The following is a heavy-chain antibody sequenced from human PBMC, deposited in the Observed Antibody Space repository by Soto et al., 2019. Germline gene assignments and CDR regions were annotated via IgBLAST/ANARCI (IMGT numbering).Heavy chain of an antibody. V-gene: IGHV3-7*01. CDR2: IKQDGSEK. J-gene: IGHJ4*02. CDR3: ARGPGYYYDSSGYYFD. CDR1: GFTFSSYW. Sequence: GGSLRLSCAASGFTFSSYWMSWVRQAPGKGLEWVANIKQDGSEKYYVDSVKGRFTISRDNAKNSLYLQMNSLRAEDTAVYYCARGPGYYYDSSGYYFDWGQGTLVTVSS. D-gene: IGHD3-22*01.